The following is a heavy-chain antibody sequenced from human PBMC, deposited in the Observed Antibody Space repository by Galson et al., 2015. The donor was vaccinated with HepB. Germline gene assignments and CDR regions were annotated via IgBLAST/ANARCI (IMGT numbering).Heavy chain of an antibody. D-gene: IGHD3-10*01. Sequence: SLRLSCAASGFTFCRHGIHWVRQAPGKGLECVAIIWHDGSNQLYADSVKGRFTISRDNSKNKLYLQMNSLRAEDTAIYYCVSESLMVRVTFDLWGRGTLVTVSS. J-gene: IGHJ4*02. CDR1: GFTFCRHG. CDR2: IWHDGSNQ. V-gene: IGHV3-33*01. CDR3: VSESLMVRVTFDL.